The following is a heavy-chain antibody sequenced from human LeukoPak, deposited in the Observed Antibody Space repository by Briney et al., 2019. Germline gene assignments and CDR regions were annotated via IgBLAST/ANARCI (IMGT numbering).Heavy chain of an antibody. D-gene: IGHD3-16*02. J-gene: IGHJ6*03. CDR2: IYVTGT. Sequence: PSENLSLNCTVSGGSSGTFYWSWIRQSPGKGLEWIGYIYVTGTSYNPYLQSRVTMSVDWSRNQFFLKLRSVTAADTAVYYCARHIGGGIEDMDVWGKGTKVIVSS. CDR3: ARHIGGGIEDMDV. V-gene: IGHV4-59*08. CDR1: GGSSGTFY.